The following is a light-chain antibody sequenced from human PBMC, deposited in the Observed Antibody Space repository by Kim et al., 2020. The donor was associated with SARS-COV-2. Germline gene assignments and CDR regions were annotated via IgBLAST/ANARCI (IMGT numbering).Light chain of an antibody. J-gene: IGLJ2*01. Sequence: SPGQQASITCSGDKLGDKYACWYKQKPGQAPVLVIYKDSKRPSGIPERFSGSNSGNTATLTISGTQAMDEADYYCQAWDSSTDVVFGGGTKLTV. CDR2: KDS. CDR1: KLGDKY. V-gene: IGLV3-1*01. CDR3: QAWDSSTDVV.